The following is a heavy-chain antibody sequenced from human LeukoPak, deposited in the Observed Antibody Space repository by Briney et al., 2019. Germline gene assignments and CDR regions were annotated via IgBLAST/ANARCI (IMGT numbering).Heavy chain of an antibody. CDR3: ARSLGAYCGGDCYSSLAY. CDR2: IYYSGST. D-gene: IGHD2-21*02. CDR1: GGSISSSYYY. Sequence: PSETLSLTCTVSGGSISSSYYYWGWIRQPPGKGLEWIGSIYYSGSTYYSPSLKSRVTIPVDTSNNQFSLKLSSVTAADTAVYYCARSLGAYCGGDCYSSLAYWGQGTLVTVSS. V-gene: IGHV4-39*01. J-gene: IGHJ4*02.